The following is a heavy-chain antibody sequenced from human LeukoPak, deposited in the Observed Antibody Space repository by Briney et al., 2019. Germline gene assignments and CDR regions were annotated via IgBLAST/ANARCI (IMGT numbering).Heavy chain of an antibody. V-gene: IGHV3-23*01. J-gene: IGHJ4*02. Sequence: GGSLRLSCAASGFTFSSYAMSWVRQAPGKGLEWVSAISGSGGGTYYADSVKGRFTISRDNSKNTLYLQMNSLRAEDTAVYYCAKDQWLWFGEFPPYYFGYWGQGTLVTVSS. CDR2: ISGSGGGT. CDR3: AKDQWLWFGEFPPYYFGY. CDR1: GFTFSSYA. D-gene: IGHD3-10*01.